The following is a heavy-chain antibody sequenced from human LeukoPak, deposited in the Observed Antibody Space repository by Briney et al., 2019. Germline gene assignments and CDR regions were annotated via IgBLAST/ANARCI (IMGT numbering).Heavy chain of an antibody. D-gene: IGHD3-10*01. CDR3: AKYGSGSYYKKHLDY. Sequence: GGSLRLSCAASGFTFSSYAMSWVRQAPGKGLEWVSAISGSGGSTYYADSVKGRFTISRDNSKNTLYLQMNSPRAEDTAVYYCAKYGSGSYYKKHLDYWGQGTLVTVSS. CDR1: GFTFSSYA. J-gene: IGHJ4*02. V-gene: IGHV3-23*01. CDR2: ISGSGGST.